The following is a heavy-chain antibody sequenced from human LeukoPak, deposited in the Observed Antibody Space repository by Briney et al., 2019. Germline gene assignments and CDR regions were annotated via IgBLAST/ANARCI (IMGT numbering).Heavy chain of an antibody. CDR3: ARDRYDFWSGFDY. Sequence: PGGSLRLSCAASGFTFSSYSMNWVRQAPGKGLEWVSSISSSSSYIYYADSVKGRFTISRGNAKNSLYLQMNSLRAEDTAVYYCARDRYDFWSGFDYWGQGTLVTVSS. J-gene: IGHJ4*02. CDR1: GFTFSSYS. CDR2: ISSSSSYI. D-gene: IGHD3-3*01. V-gene: IGHV3-21*01.